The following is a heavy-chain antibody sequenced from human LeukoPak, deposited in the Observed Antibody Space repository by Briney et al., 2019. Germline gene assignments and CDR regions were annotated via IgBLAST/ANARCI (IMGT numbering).Heavy chain of an antibody. CDR2: IYYSGST. J-gene: IGHJ3*02. CDR1: GGSISSYY. D-gene: IGHD1-26*01. CDR3: ARSRGSYFSPGAFDI. V-gene: IGHV4-59*01. Sequence: SETLSLTCTVSGGSISSYYWSWIRQPPGKGLEWIGYIYYSGSTNYNPSLKSRVTISVDTSKNQFSLKLSSVTAADTAVYYCARSRGSYFSPGAFDIWGQGTMVTVSS.